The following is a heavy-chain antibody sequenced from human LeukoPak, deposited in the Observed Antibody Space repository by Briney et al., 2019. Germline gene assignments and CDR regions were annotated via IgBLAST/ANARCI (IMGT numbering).Heavy chain of an antibody. D-gene: IGHD6-19*01. CDR3: ARDRDESSGWFRETIFDY. CDR1: GYTFTNYG. Sequence: ASVNVSCKASGYTFTNYGINWVRQAPGQGLEWMGWISAYNGHTNYAQKLQGRVTMTTDTSTSTAYMEVRSLRSDDTVVYYCARDRDESSGWFRETIFDYWGQGTLVTVSS. CDR2: ISAYNGHT. V-gene: IGHV1-18*01. J-gene: IGHJ4*02.